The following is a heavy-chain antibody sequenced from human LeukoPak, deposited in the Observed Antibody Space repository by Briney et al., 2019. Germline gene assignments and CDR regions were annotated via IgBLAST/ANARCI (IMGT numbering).Heavy chain of an antibody. CDR3: SKESPFFHFSGASFDY. Sequence: GGSLRLSCAASGFTFSNYGMHWVRQAPGKGLEWVAFIKHDESRIHYPDSLKGRLTISRDTAKNTLYLQMNSLAVEDTAVYYCSKESPFFHFSGASFDYGGQGPLVTVSS. J-gene: IGHJ4*02. D-gene: IGHD3-10*01. V-gene: IGHV3-30*02. CDR1: GFTFSNYG. CDR2: IKHDESRI.